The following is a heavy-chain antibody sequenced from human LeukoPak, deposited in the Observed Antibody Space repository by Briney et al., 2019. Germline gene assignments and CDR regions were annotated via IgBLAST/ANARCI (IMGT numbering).Heavy chain of an antibody. D-gene: IGHD3-9*01. CDR1: GGSISSYY. CDR2: IYYSGST. V-gene: IGHV4-59*01. Sequence: NPSETLSLTCTVSGGSISSYYWSWIRQPPGKGLEWIGYIYYSGSTNYNPSLKSRVTISVDTSKNQFSLKLSSVTAADTAVYYCARVLSSDILTGYGYYYYYYMDVWGKGTTVTISS. CDR3: ARVLSSDILTGYGYYYYYYMDV. J-gene: IGHJ6*03.